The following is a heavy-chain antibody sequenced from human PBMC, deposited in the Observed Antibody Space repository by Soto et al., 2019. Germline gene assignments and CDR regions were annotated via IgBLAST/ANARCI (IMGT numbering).Heavy chain of an antibody. V-gene: IGHV1-3*01. J-gene: IGHJ4*02. CDR3: ARDKPHCSGGSCYHLDF. D-gene: IGHD2-15*01. CDR2: ISAVNGNT. Sequence: ASVKVSCKASGYTFTDYAIHWVRQAPGQSLEWMGWISAVNGNTKYSQRFQDRVTFTIDTSASAAYMEVNSLTSEDTAMYYCARDKPHCSGGSCYHLDFWGQGTLVTVSS. CDR1: GYTFTDYA.